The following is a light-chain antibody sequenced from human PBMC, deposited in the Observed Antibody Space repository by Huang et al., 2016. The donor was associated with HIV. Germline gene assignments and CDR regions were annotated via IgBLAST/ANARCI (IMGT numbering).Light chain of an antibody. CDR1: QSVSSTY. V-gene: IGKV3D-20*01. J-gene: IGKJ2*01. CDR2: DGS. Sequence: EIVLTQSPASLSLSPAERAMLSCGASQSVSSTYLAWFQQKPCLPPRLLIYDGSVRAPCIPDRFSGGGCGTDFPLTISRREPEDFAVYYCQQYGASSYPVGQGTKLGIK. CDR3: QQYGASSYP.